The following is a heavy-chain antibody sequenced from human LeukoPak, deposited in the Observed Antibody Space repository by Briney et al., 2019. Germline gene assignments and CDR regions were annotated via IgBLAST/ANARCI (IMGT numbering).Heavy chain of an antibody. CDR2: INHSGST. CDR1: GGSFSGYY. J-gene: IGHJ3*02. D-gene: IGHD3-3*01. Sequence: PSETLSLTCAVYGGSFSGYYWSWIRQPPGKGLEWIGEINHSGSTNYNPSLKSRVTISVDTSKNQFSLKLSSVTAADTAVYYCARGGVYFDFWSGYYGPPRTVDAFDIWGHGTMVTVS. V-gene: IGHV4-34*01. CDR3: ARGGVYFDFWSGYYGPPRTVDAFDI.